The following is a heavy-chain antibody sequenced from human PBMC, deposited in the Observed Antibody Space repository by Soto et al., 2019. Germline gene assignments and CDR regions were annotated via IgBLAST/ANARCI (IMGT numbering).Heavy chain of an antibody. Sequence: GGSLRLSCAASGFTFSSYWMSWVRQAPGKGLEWVANIKQDGSEKYYVDSVEGRFTISRDNAKNSLYLQMNSLRAEDTAVYYCARDRILTGGLGYYYYGMDVWGQGTTVTVSS. D-gene: IGHD3-9*01. CDR2: IKQDGSEK. CDR1: GFTFSSYW. V-gene: IGHV3-7*01. CDR3: ARDRILTGGLGYYYYGMDV. J-gene: IGHJ6*02.